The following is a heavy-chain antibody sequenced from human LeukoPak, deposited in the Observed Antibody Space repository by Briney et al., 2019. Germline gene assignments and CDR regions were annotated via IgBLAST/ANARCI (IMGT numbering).Heavy chain of an antibody. V-gene: IGHV3-30-3*01. CDR3: ARVMTLTGRCDY. D-gene: IGHD7-27*01. J-gene: IGHJ4*02. CDR2: ISYDGSNK. Sequence: PGRSLRLSCAASGFTFSLYAMHWVRQAPGKGLEWVAVISYDGSNKYYADSVKGRFTISRDNSENTLYLQMNSLRAEDTAVFYCARVMTLTGRCDYWGQGALVTVSS. CDR1: GFTFSLYA.